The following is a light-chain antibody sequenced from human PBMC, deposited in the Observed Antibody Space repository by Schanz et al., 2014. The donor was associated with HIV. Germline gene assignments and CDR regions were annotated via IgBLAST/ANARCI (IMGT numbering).Light chain of an antibody. CDR2: DVS. J-gene: IGLJ3*02. V-gene: IGLV2-14*03. CDR1: SGDVGRHDY. Sequence: QSALTQPASVSGSPGQSITISCPGTSGDVGRHDYVSWYQQHPGQPPKLMIYDVSNRPSGVSNRFSGSKSGNTASLTISGLQAEDEADYYCSSYTSSSTKVFGGGTKLTVL. CDR3: SSYTSSSTKV.